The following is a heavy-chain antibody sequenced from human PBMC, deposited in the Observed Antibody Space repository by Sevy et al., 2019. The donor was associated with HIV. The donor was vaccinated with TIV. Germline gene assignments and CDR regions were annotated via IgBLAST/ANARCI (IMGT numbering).Heavy chain of an antibody. CDR3: ARGLRFLGAFDY. D-gene: IGHD3-3*01. J-gene: IGHJ4*02. V-gene: IGHV4-59*13. Sequence: SETLSLTCTVSGGSISSYYWSWIRQPPGKGLEGIGYIYYSGSTNYNPSLKSRVTISVDTSKNRFSLKLSSVTAADTAVYYCARGLRFLGAFDYWGQGTLVTVSS. CDR2: IYYSGST. CDR1: GGSISSYY.